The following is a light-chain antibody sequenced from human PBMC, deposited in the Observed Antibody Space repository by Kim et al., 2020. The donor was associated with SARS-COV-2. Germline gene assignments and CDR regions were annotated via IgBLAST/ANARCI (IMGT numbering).Light chain of an antibody. J-gene: IGKJ2*01. CDR3: LQHNTYPYT. V-gene: IGKV1-17*03. Sequence: SASVGDSVTITCRASQVISDAVAWFQQKPGKVPKRLIYAASNLHSGVPSRFSGSGSGTEFILTISSLQPEDFATYYCLQHNTYPYTFGQGTKLEI. CDR2: AAS. CDR1: QVISDA.